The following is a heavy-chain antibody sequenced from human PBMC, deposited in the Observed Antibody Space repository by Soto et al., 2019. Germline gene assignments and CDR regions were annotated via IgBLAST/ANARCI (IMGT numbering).Heavy chain of an antibody. CDR1: GFAFSSHW. CDR2: ISGDGSTT. D-gene: IGHD3-10*01. J-gene: IGHJ6*02. CDR3: ARDMVRGMAV. V-gene: IGHV3-74*01. Sequence: PGGSLRLSCAASGFAFSSHWMHWVRQDPGKGLVWVSRISGDGSTTNYADSAKGRFTISRDNAKNTLYLQMNSLTAHDTAVYYCARDMVRGMAVWGQGTTVTVSS.